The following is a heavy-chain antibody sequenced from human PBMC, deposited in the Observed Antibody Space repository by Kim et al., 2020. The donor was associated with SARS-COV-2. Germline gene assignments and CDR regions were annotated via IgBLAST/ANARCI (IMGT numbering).Heavy chain of an antibody. V-gene: IGHV3-74*01. J-gene: IGHJ4*02. D-gene: IGHD1-26*01. Sequence: YADSVKGLFTIARDNAKNTLYLQMDSLRAEDTAVYYCARGKGVVGAAVDYWGQGTLVTVSS. CDR3: ARGKGVVGAAVDY.